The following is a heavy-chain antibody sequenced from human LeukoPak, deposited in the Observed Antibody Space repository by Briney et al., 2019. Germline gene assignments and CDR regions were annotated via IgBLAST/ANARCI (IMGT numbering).Heavy chain of an antibody. CDR1: GFTFSGYW. Sequence: GGSLRLSCAASGFTFSGYWMHWVRQAPGKGLVWVSRINSDGSSTSYADSVKGRFTISRDNAKNTLYLQMNSLRAEDTAIYYCAKDQASYVDIVATALVGYMDVWGKGTTVTVSS. CDR2: INSDGSST. J-gene: IGHJ6*03. D-gene: IGHD5-12*01. V-gene: IGHV3-74*01. CDR3: AKDQASYVDIVATALVGYMDV.